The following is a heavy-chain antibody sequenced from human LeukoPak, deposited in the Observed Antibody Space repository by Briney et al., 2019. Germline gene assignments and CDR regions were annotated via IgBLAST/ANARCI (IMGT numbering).Heavy chain of an antibody. CDR2: ISSSSSYI. CDR1: GFTFSRHS. D-gene: IGHD4-11*01. V-gene: IGHV3-21*01. J-gene: IGHJ4*02. Sequence: GGSLRLSCAASGFTFSRHSMNWVRQAPGKGLEWVSSISSSSSYIYYADSVKGRVTISRDNTRNSMYLQMNSLRAEDTAVYYCARGDSNYGGGLDYWGQGTLVTVSS. CDR3: ARGDSNYGGGLDY.